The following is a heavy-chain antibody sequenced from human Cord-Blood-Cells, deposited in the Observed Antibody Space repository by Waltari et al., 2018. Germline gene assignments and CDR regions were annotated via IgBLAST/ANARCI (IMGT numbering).Heavy chain of an antibody. J-gene: IGHJ4*02. D-gene: IGHD3-9*01. Sequence: QLQLQESGPGLVKPSETLSLTCTVSGGSISSSSYYWGWIRQPPGKGLGWIGGIYYSGSTYYNPSLKSRVTISVDTSKNQFSLKLSSVTAADTAVYYCARTKYDILTGYYDYWGQGTLVTVSS. CDR1: GGSISSSSYY. CDR3: ARTKYDILTGYYDY. V-gene: IGHV4-39*01. CDR2: IYYSGST.